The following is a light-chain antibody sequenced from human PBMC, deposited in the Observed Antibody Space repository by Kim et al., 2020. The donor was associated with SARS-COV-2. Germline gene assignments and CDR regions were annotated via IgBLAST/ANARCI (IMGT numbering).Light chain of an antibody. J-gene: IGLJ1*01. Sequence: QSNTTDCTGTGGDVGRYNDVSWYQQHPGKDPKLMIYDVNNRPSGFSDRFSGSKSGNPASLTISGLQAEDEADYYCCSYTSSDLYVFGTGTKVTVL. CDR2: DVN. V-gene: IGLV2-14*03. CDR1: GGDVGRYND. CDR3: CSYTSSDLYV.